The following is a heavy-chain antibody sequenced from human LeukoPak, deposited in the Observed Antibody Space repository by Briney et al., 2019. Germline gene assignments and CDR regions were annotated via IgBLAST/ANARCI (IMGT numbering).Heavy chain of an antibody. CDR3: AGASYDSSGVH. CDR2: IYYSGST. CDR1: GGSISSYY. J-gene: IGHJ4*02. Sequence: SSETLSLTCTVSGGSISSYYWSWIRQPPGKGLEWIGYIYYSGSTNYNLSLKSRVTISVDTSKNQFSLKLSSVTAADTAVYYCAGASYDSSGVHWGQGTLVTVSS. V-gene: IGHV4-59*01. D-gene: IGHD3-22*01.